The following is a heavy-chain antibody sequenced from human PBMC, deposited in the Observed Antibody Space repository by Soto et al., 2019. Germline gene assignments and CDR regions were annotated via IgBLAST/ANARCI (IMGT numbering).Heavy chain of an antibody. CDR2: IWYDGSNK. Sequence: PGGSLRLSCAASGFTFSSYGMHWVRQAPGKGLEWVAVIWYDGSNKYYADSVKGRFTISRDNSKNTLYLQMNSLRAEDTAVYYCARDPSYCTNGVCYTPGYGMDIWGQGTTVTVSS. CDR3: ARDPSYCTNGVCYTPGYGMDI. CDR1: GFTFSSYG. J-gene: IGHJ6*02. D-gene: IGHD2-8*01. V-gene: IGHV3-33*01.